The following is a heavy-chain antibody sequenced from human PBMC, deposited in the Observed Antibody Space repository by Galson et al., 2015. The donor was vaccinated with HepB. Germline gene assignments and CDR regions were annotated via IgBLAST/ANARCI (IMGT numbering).Heavy chain of an antibody. CDR3: AGGRRGTGALDI. CDR1: GFTFSRYD. Sequence: SLRLSCAASGFTFSRYDMHWVRQVTGKGLEWVSTVGAAGDTYYAGPAKGRFTISRNDANHSLYLQVNSLRAGDTAVYYCAGGRRGTGALDIWGQGTMVTVSS. J-gene: IGHJ3*02. V-gene: IGHV3-13*01. CDR2: VGAAGDT. D-gene: IGHD1-1*01.